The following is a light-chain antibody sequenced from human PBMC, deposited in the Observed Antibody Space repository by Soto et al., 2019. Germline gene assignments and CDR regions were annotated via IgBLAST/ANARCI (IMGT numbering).Light chain of an antibody. CDR1: QSISSW. Sequence: DIQMTQSPSTLSASVGDRVTITCRASQSISSWLAWYQQKPGKAPKLLIYKASSLESGVPSRFRGSGSGTAFTLTISSLQPDDFATYDCQQYNSYPWTFGQGTKVEIK. V-gene: IGKV1-5*03. CDR3: QQYNSYPWT. CDR2: KAS. J-gene: IGKJ1*01.